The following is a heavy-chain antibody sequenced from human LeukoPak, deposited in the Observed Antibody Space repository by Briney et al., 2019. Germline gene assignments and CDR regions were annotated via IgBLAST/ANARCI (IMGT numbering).Heavy chain of an antibody. CDR3: ARDQYYYDRSGYPVNWFDS. CDR2: IYTTGST. CDR1: GGSISSYY. Sequence: PSETLSLTCTVSGGSISSYYWSWIRQPAGKGLEWIGRIYTTGSTNYNPSLKSRVTMSVDTSKNQFSLELSSVTAADTAVYYCARDQYYYDRSGYPVNWFDSWGQGTLVTVSS. D-gene: IGHD3-22*01. J-gene: IGHJ5*01. V-gene: IGHV4-4*07.